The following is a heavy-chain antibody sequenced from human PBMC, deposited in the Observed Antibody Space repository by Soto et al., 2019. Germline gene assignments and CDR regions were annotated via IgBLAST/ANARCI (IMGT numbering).Heavy chain of an antibody. J-gene: IGHJ5*02. D-gene: IGHD3-16*01. CDR1: GGSIGAYY. V-gene: IGHV4-59*01. Sequence: QVRLQESRPGLVKHSETLFLTCTVSGGSIGAYYWTWIRQPPGMGLAWIGFIYSSGTTYNPSLKSRVIISVDSSKYPFSLKRTSVTAVDTAVYFCERSGLRLGDVEFDPWGPGILVTVSS. CDR3: ERSGLRLGDVEFDP. CDR2: IYSSGT.